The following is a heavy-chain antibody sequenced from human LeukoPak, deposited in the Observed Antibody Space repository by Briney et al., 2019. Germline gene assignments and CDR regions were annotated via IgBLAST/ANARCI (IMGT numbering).Heavy chain of an antibody. J-gene: IGHJ3*02. V-gene: IGHV1-46*01. Sequence: SVKVSCKAFGYTFTRYYMHWVRQAPGRGADWMGGISLSGGSTTYAQKFQGRVTMTRDMSTSTVYMELSSLRSEDTAVYYCARFTPITMVRGAAERPDAFDIWGQGTMVTVSS. CDR2: ISLSGGST. CDR1: GYTFTRYY. D-gene: IGHD3-10*01. CDR3: ARFTPITMVRGAAERPDAFDI.